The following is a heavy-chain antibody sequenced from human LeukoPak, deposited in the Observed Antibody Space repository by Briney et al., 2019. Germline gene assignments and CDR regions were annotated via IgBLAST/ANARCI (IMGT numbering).Heavy chain of an antibody. J-gene: IGHJ6*02. Sequence: PGGSLRLSCAASGFTFSSYAMSRVRQAPGKGLEWVSAISGSGGSTYYADSVKGRFTISSDNSKNTLYLQMNSLRAEDTAVYYCAKTSWDIVVVPAAIYYYYYYGMDVWGQGTTVTVSS. V-gene: IGHV3-23*01. CDR2: ISGSGGST. D-gene: IGHD2-2*01. CDR1: GFTFSSYA. CDR3: AKTSWDIVVVPAAIYYYYYYGMDV.